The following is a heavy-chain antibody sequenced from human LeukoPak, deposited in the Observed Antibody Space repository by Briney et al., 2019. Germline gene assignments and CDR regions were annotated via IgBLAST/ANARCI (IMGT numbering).Heavy chain of an antibody. V-gene: IGHV4-38-2*02. CDR3: ARQVALRYPLDY. J-gene: IGHJ4*02. CDR1: GYSISSGYH. CDR2: IYHSGST. Sequence: MSSETLSLTRTVSGYSISSGYHWGWIRQPPGKGLEWIGSIYHSGSTNYNPSLKSRVTISVDTSKNQFSLKLSSVTAADTAVYYCARQVALRYPLDYWGQGTLVTVSS. D-gene: IGHD1-1*01.